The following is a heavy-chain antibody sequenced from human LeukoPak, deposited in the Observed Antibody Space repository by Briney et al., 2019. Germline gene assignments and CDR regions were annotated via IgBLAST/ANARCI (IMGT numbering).Heavy chain of an antibody. Sequence: ASVKVSCKASGYTFTNSGISWVRQAPGQGLEWMGWISAYNGKTNYAQKFQGRVTMTRDTSISTAYMELSRLRSDDTAVYYCARDNLTDYDFWSGYDYWGQGTLVTVSS. D-gene: IGHD3-3*01. V-gene: IGHV1-18*01. CDR1: GYTFTNSG. CDR3: ARDNLTDYDFWSGYDY. CDR2: ISAYNGKT. J-gene: IGHJ4*02.